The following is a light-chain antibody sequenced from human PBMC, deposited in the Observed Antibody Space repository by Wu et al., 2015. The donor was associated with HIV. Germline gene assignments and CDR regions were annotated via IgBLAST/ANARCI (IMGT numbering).Light chain of an antibody. J-gene: IGKJ2*01. CDR2: GAS. CDR3: LQHGNSPPYT. Sequence: EIVLTQSPATLSLSPGERATLSCRASQSVSSNLAWYQQKPGQAPRLLIYGASTRATGIPARFSGSGSGTEFTLTISSLQSEDFAVYYCLQHGNSPPYTFGQGTKLEI. CDR1: QSVSSN. V-gene: IGKV3-15*01.